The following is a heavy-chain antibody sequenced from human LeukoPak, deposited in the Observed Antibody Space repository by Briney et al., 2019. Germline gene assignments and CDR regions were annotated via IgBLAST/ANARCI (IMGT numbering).Heavy chain of an antibody. V-gene: IGHV1-8*01. J-gene: IGHJ5*02. CDR3: ARGYSINCSSTSCNHYLSWFDP. CDR1: GYTFSSHD. Sequence: GASVRVSCKASGYTFSSHDINWVRQATGQGLEWMGWMNPHSGNTGYAQKFQGRVTMTRNTPIGTAYMELSSLRSEDTAVYYCARGYSINCSSTSCNHYLSWFDPWGQGTLVTVSS. D-gene: IGHD2-2*01. CDR2: MNPHSGNT.